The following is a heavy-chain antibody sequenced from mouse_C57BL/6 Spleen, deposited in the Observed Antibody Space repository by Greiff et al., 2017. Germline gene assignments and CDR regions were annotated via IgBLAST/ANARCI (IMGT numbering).Heavy chain of an antibody. Sequence: QVQLQQPGAELVKPGASVKMSCKASGYTFTSYWITWVKQRPGQGLEWIGDIYPGSGSTNSNEKFKSKATLTVDTSSSTAYMQLSSLTSEDSAVYYCANTVPWYFDVWGTGTTVTVSS. V-gene: IGHV1-55*01. D-gene: IGHD1-1*01. J-gene: IGHJ1*03. CDR3: ANTVPWYFDV. CDR1: GYTFTSYW. CDR2: IYPGSGST.